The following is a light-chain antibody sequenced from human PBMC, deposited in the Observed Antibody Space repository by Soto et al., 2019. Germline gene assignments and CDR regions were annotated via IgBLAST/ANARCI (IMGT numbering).Light chain of an antibody. CDR3: MQALQSVT. Sequence: EIVMTQSPLTLPVTPGEPASSSCRSSQSLLYNNTYNYLDWYVQKPGQSPQLLIYFGSNRAPGVPDRFSGSASGTDFTLKINRVEAEDVGTYYCMQALQSVTFGQGTQREIK. J-gene: IGKJ5*01. CDR2: FGS. CDR1: QSLLYNNTYNY. V-gene: IGKV2-28*01.